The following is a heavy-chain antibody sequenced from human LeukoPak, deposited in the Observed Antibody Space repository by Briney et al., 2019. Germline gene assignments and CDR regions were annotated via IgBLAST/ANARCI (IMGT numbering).Heavy chain of an antibody. J-gene: IGHJ6*03. CDR1: GESFSGRY. CDR2: INHRGST. D-gene: IGHD5-24*01. CDR3: ALQGSPQPNYYYYYMDV. V-gene: IGHV4-34*01. Sequence: SETLSLTCAVYGESFSGRYGSWIRQPPGKGLEWIGEINHRGSTSYSPSLKNRVTISVDTSKNQLSLTLSSVTAADTAVYYCALQGSPQPNYYYYYMDVWGNGTTVTVSS.